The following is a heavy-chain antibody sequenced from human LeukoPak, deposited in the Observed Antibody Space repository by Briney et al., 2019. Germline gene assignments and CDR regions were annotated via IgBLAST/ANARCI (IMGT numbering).Heavy chain of an antibody. J-gene: IGHJ4*02. D-gene: IGHD4-11*01. CDR2: MKEDGSEK. CDR1: GFTFSSYG. Sequence: PGRSLRLSCAASGFTFSSYGMHWVRQAPGKGLEWVANMKEDGSEKNYVDSVKGRFTISRDNAQDSLYLQMNSLRAEDTAVYYCARDRGYSNFDYWGQGTLVTVSS. CDR3: ARDRGYSNFDY. V-gene: IGHV3-7*01.